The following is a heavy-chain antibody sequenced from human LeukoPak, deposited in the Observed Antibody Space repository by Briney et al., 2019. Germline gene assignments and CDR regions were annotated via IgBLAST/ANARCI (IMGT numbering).Heavy chain of an antibody. J-gene: IGHJ4*02. CDR2: ICNTGGCT. CDR3: AKLNLGGLSDY. V-gene: IGHV3-23*01. CDR1: GFTFNTYA. Sequence: GGSLRLSCAASGFTFNTYAMIWVRQAPGKGLGWVSSICNTGGCTYYADSVKGRFTISRDNSKNTLYLQMNNLRAEDSAIYYCAKLNLGGLSDYWGQGTLVTVSS. D-gene: IGHD3-16*01.